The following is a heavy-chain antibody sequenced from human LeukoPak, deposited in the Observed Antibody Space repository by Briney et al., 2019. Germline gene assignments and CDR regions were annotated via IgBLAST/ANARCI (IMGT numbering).Heavy chain of an antibody. CDR3: ARPLGNGFSYWYFDL. D-gene: IGHD5-24*01. CDR1: GDSISNYY. CDR2: IYYSGST. J-gene: IGHJ2*01. V-gene: IGHV4-59*08. Sequence: SETLSHTCTVSGDSISNYYWSWIRQPPGKGLEWVGYIYYSGSTNSNPSLKSRVTISIDTSKNQVSLKLRSVTAADTAVYYCARPLGNGFSYWYFDLWGRGTLVTVS.